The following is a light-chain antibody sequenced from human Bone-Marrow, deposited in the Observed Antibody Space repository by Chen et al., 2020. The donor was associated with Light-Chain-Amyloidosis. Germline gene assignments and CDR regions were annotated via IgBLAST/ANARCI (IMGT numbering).Light chain of an antibody. CDR1: QTISSNY. CDR3: QQYGTSPLT. V-gene: IGKV3-20*01. CDR2: GSS. J-gene: IGKJ4*01. Sequence: EIVLTQSPGTLSLSPGEGANLSCRASQTISSNYLTWYQQKFGRAPRLLIYGSSSRATGIPDRFTGSRSVTDFTLTINRLSPEDFAMYYCQQYGTSPLTFGGGTKVEIK.